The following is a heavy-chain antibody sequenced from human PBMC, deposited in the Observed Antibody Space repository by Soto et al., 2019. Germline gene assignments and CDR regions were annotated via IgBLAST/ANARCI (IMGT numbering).Heavy chain of an antibody. V-gene: IGHV4-59*12. CDR3: ARDRVMLTFGGASEEWGIDS. CDR1: GGSISNYY. D-gene: IGHD3-16*01. CDR2: IHDSGRT. J-gene: IGHJ4*02. Sequence: SETLSHTYTVSGGSISNYYCRWIRKNKGKGLVWIGYIHDSGRTYYNPSLKSRVAISVDTSKNQFSLKLNSVTAADTAVYYCARDRVMLTFGGASEEWGIDSWGPGTLVTVSS.